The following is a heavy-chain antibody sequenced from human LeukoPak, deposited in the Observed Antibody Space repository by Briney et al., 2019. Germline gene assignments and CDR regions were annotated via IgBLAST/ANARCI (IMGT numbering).Heavy chain of an antibody. J-gene: IGHJ4*02. CDR2: ISGSGGST. CDR3: AKGLGSYYDSSGDISGHCVFDY. D-gene: IGHD3-22*01. V-gene: IGHV3-23*01. Sequence: GGSLRLSCAASGFTFSSYAMSWVRQAPGKGLEWVSAISGSGGSTYYADSVKGRFTISGDNSKNTLYLQMNSLRAEDTAVYYCAKGLGSYYDSSGDISGHCVFDYWGQGTLVTVSS. CDR1: GFTFSSYA.